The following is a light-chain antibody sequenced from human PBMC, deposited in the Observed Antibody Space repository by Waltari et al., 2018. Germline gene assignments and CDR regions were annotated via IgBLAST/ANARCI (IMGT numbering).Light chain of an antibody. V-gene: IGLV1-51*01. Sequence: QSVLTQPPSVSAAPGQRVTISCSGRNYNIGNNYISWYKQFPGTAPKLLIYDNDKRPSGISDRFSGSKSGTSATLDITGLQTGDEADYFCGTWDSSLSVGVFGGGTKLTVL. CDR3: GTWDSSLSVGV. CDR2: DND. CDR1: NYNIGNNY. J-gene: IGLJ3*02.